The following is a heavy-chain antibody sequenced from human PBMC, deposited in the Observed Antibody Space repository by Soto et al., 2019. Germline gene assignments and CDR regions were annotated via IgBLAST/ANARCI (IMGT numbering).Heavy chain of an antibody. V-gene: IGHV3-7*05. CDR3: ARVRTENYYGMDV. J-gene: IGHJ6*02. CDR2: IKQDETEK. CDR1: GFTFSSYW. Sequence: GSLRLSCADSGFTFSSYWMSWVRQAPGKGLEWVANIKQDETEKYYVDSVKGRFAISRDNGKNTLYLQMNSLRAEDTAVYYCARVRTENYYGMDVWGQGTTVTVSS.